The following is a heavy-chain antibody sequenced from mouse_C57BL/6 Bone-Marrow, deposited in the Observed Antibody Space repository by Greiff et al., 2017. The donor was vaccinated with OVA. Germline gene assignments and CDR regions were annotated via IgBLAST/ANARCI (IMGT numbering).Heavy chain of an antibody. J-gene: IGHJ2*01. D-gene: IGHD4-1*01. CDR2: INPNNGGT. CDR1: GYTFTDYN. CDR3: ARSFPGTGYYFDY. V-gene: IGHV1-18*01. Sequence: VQLKQSGPELVKPGASVKIPCKASGYTFTDYNMDWVKQSHGKSLEWIGDINPNNGGTIYNQKFKGKATLTVDKSSSTAYMELRSLTSEDTAVYYCARSFPGTGYYFDYWGQGTTLTVSS.